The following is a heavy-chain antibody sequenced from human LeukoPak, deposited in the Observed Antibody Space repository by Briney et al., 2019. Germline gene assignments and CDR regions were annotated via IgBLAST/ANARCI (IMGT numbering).Heavy chain of an antibody. CDR1: RYIFTGYY. CDR3: ARYRWLGPD. V-gene: IGHV1-2*02. J-gene: IGHJ4*02. CDR2: INPNSGGT. Sequence: ASVKVSCKASRYIFTGYYMHWVRQAPGQGLEWMGWINPNSGGTNYAQKFQGRVTMARDTSISTAYMELSRLRSDDTAVYYCARYRWLGPDWGQGTLVTVSS. D-gene: IGHD6-19*01.